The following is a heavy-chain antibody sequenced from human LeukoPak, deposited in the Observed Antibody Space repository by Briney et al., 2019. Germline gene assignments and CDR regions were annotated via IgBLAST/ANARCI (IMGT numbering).Heavy chain of an antibody. CDR3: ARQTTVISFDY. CDR1: GGSISSGDYY. CDR2: IFYSGSM. Sequence: SQTLSLTCTVSGGSISSGDYYWTWIRQPPGKGLEWMGYIFYSGSMYYNPSLKSRLTISVDTSKNQFSLKLRSVTAADTAVYYCARQTTVISFDYWGQGALVTVSS. J-gene: IGHJ4*02. V-gene: IGHV4-30-4*01. D-gene: IGHD4-17*01.